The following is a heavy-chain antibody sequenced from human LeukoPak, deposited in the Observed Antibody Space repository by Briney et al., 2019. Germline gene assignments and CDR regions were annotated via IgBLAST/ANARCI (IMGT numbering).Heavy chain of an antibody. J-gene: IGHJ4*02. D-gene: IGHD4/OR15-4a*01. Sequence: GGSLRLSCAASGFTFDDYAMHWVRQAPGKGLEWVSGIGWNSDTIGYADSVKGRFTISRDNAKNSLYLQMNSLRAEDTAVYYCARRAGAYSHPYDYWGQGTLVTVSS. CDR2: IGWNSDTI. V-gene: IGHV3-9*01. CDR3: ARRAGAYSHPYDY. CDR1: GFTFDDYA.